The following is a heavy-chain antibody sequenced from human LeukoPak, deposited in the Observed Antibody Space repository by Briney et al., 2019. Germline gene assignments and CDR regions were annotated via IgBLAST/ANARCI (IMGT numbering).Heavy chain of an antibody. CDR2: IYYSGST. D-gene: IGHD3-10*01. J-gene: IGHJ4*02. V-gene: IGHV4-39*01. CDR3: ADAGRFGDSFDY. CDR1: GGSISSSSYY. Sequence: SETLSLTCTVSGGSISSSSYYWGWIRQPPGKGLEWIGSIYYSGSTYYNPSLKSRVTISVDTSKNQFSLKLGSVTAADTAVYYCADAGRFGDSFDYWGQGTLVTVSS.